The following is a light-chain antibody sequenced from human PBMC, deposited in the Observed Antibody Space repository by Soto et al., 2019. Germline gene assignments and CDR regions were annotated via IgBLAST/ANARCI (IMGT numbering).Light chain of an antibody. V-gene: IGKV3-20*01. CDR2: GAS. CDR1: QSINSNY. CDR3: QQYDASPYT. J-gene: IGKJ2*01. Sequence: DIVLTQSPGTLSLSPGERATLSCRASQSINSNYLAWYQQKPGQAPRLLIYGASSRATGIPDRFSGSGSGTDFTLTISRLEPEDFAVFYCQQYDASPYTFGRGTKLEIK.